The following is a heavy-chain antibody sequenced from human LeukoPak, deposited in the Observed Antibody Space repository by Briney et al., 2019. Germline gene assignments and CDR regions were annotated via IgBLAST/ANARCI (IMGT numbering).Heavy chain of an antibody. J-gene: IGHJ4*02. D-gene: IGHD2-21*01. V-gene: IGHV4-4*02. CDR2: IYHSGST. CDR1: GGSISSNNW. CDR3: ARVDWYEGLDY. Sequence: SETLSLTCAVSGGSISSNNWWSWVRQPPGKGLEWLGEIYHSGSTNDNPSPKSRVTISVDKSNNQFSLRLSSVTAADTAVYYCARVDWYEGLDYWGQGALVTVSS.